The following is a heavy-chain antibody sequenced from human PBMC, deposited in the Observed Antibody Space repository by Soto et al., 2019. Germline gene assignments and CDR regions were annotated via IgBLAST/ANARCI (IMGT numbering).Heavy chain of an antibody. CDR3: ARGASDFWGGYPEIHFFDS. D-gene: IGHD3-3*01. J-gene: IGHJ4*02. CDR1: EFTFSTYP. Sequence: AGSLRLSCAASEFTFSTYPMHWVRQAPGKGLEWVAVISHDEGNKYYGDSMKGRFTISRDNSKNTLYLQMNSLRGDDTAVHYCARGASDFWGGYPEIHFFDSWGQGTLVTVSS. V-gene: IGHV3-30-3*01. CDR2: ISHDEGNK.